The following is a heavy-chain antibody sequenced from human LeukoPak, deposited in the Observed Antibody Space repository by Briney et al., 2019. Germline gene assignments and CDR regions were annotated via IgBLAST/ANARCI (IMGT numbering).Heavy chain of an antibody. V-gene: IGHV1-69*02. CDR2: IIPILGIA. D-gene: IGHD6-19*01. J-gene: IGHJ4*02. Sequence: ASVMVSCKASGGTFSSYTISWVRQAPGQGLEWMGRIIPILGIANYAQKFQGRVTITADKSTSTAYMELSSLRSEDTAVYYCARADIAVAAPSDYWGQGTLVTVSS. CDR1: GGTFSSYT. CDR3: ARADIAVAAPSDY.